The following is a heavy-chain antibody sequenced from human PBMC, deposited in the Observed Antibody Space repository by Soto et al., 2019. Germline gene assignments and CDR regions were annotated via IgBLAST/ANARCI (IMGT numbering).Heavy chain of an antibody. D-gene: IGHD1-26*01. CDR1: GFTFSSYA. J-gene: IGHJ4*02. CDR2: ISSNGGST. CDR3: ARGGGSYFFDY. Sequence: EVRLVESGGGLVQPGGSLRLSCAASGFTFSSYAMHWVRQAPGKGLEYVSAISSNGGSTYYANSVKGRFTISRDNSKNTLYLQMGSLRAEDMAVYYCARGGGSYFFDYWGQGTLVTVSS. V-gene: IGHV3-64*01.